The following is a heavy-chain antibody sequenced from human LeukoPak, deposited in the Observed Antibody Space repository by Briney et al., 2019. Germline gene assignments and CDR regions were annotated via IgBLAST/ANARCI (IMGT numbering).Heavy chain of an antibody. J-gene: IGHJ3*02. D-gene: IGHD3-3*01. CDR2: ISYDGSNK. Sequence: GGSLRLSCAASGFTFSSYAMHWVRQAPGKGLEWVAVISYDGSNKYYADSVKGRFTISRDNSKNTLYLQMNSLRAEDTAVYYCARERGPDYDFWSGYYHGAFDIWGQGTMVTVSS. CDR1: GFTFSSYA. V-gene: IGHV3-30-3*01. CDR3: ARERGPDYDFWSGYYHGAFDI.